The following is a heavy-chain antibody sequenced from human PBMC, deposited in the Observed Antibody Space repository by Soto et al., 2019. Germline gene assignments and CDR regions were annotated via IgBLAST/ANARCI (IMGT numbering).Heavy chain of an antibody. CDR2: ITDGGGSK. J-gene: IGHJ4*02. CDR1: GFTFGSYA. CDR3: AKAGLFRNGYMGVGRGDY. D-gene: IGHD2-2*02. V-gene: IGHV3-23*01. Sequence: EVQLLESGGGLVQPGGSLRLSCTASGFTFGSYAMSWVRQAPGKGLEWVSGITDGGGSKFYADSVQGRFTISRDNSKKTLYLQRSSLTAEDTGIYYCAKAGLFRNGYMGVGRGDYLGQGTLVTVSA.